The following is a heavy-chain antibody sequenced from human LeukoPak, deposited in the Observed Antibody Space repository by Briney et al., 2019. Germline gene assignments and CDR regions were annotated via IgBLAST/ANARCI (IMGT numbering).Heavy chain of an antibody. J-gene: IGHJ4*02. Sequence: GESLKISCKGSGYSFTNYWIGWVRQMPGKGLEWMGIIYPGDSDTRYSPSLQGQVTISADKSISTAHLQWSSLKASDTAIYYCARRAGAKEFDYWGQGTLVTVSS. D-gene: IGHD1-26*01. CDR3: ARRAGAKEFDY. CDR2: IYPGDSDT. CDR1: GYSFTNYW. V-gene: IGHV5-51*01.